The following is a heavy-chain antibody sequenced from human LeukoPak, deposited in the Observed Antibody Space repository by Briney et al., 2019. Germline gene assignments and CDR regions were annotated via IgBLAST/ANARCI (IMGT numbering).Heavy chain of an antibody. J-gene: IGHJ4*02. Sequence: HPGGSLRLSCAASGFTVSSNYMSWVRQAPGKGLEWVSVIYSGGSTYYADSVKGRFTISRDNSKNTLYLQMNSLRAEDTAVYYCARDETYYDILTGYYSDYWGQGTLVTVSS. V-gene: IGHV3-66*01. D-gene: IGHD3-9*01. CDR1: GFTVSSNY. CDR3: ARDETYYDILTGYYSDY. CDR2: IYSGGST.